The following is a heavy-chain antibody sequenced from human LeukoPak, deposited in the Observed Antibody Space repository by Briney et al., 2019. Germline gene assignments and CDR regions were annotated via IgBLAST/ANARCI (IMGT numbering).Heavy chain of an antibody. J-gene: IGHJ4*02. CDR2: ISAYNGST. Sequence: ASVKVSCKASGYTVTSYGISWVGQAPGQGLEWMGWISAYNGSTNYAQKLQGRVTMTTDTSTSTAYMELRSLRSEDTAVYYCARVYCSSTSCYFDYWGQGTLVTVSS. CDR3: ARVYCSSTSCYFDY. V-gene: IGHV1-18*01. CDR1: GYTVTSYG. D-gene: IGHD2-2*01.